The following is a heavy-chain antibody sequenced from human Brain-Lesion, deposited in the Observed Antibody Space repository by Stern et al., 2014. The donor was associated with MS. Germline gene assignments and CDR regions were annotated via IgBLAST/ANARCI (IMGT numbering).Heavy chain of an antibody. V-gene: IGHV4-30-4*01. CDR1: GDSISSGDNY. D-gene: IGHD3-22*01. Sequence: QVQLVESGPGLVKPSQTLSLTCNVSGDSISSGDNYWSWIRQSPGKGLEWIGYIYDIGSTFYNPSLKSRVSISVDPSQNQFSLSLSSVTAADTAEYYCARGESSRYYYYFDDWGQGTLVTVSS. J-gene: IGHJ4*02. CDR3: ARGESSRYYYYFDD. CDR2: IYDIGST.